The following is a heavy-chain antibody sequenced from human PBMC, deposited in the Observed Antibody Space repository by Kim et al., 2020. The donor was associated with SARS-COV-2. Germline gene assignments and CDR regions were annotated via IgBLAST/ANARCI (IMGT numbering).Heavy chain of an antibody. V-gene: IGHV4-34*12. J-gene: IGHJ4*02. CDR1: GGSFSGYY. Sequence: SETLSLTCAVYGGSFSGYYRSWIRQPPGKGLGWFGKIIHRESTNYNLSLKSRVTISVDTSKNQFSLKMGSVTAADTAVYYCARVVEYSLGYCSSTSCYEFDYWGQGTLVTVSS. D-gene: IGHD2-2*01. CDR2: IIHREST. CDR3: ARVVEYSLGYCSSTSCYEFDY.